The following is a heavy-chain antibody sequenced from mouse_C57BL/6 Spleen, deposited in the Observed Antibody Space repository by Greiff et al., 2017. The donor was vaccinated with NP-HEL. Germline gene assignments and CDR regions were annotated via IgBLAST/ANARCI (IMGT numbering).Heavy chain of an antibody. CDR3: ARAGVFDY. CDR1: GFTFSSYA. J-gene: IGHJ2*01. CDR2: ISDGGSYT. V-gene: IGHV5-4*01. Sequence: EVQGVESGGGLVKPGGSLKLSCAASGFTFSSYAMSWVRQTPEKRLEWVATISDGGSYTYYPDNVKGRFTISRDNAKNNLYLQMSHLKSEDTAMYYCARAGVFDYWGQSTTLTVSS.